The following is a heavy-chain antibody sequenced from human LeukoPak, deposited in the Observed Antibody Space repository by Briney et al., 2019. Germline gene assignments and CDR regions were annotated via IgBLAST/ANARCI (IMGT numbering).Heavy chain of an antibody. Sequence: SETLSLXCTVSGGSNSSSSYYWGWNRQPPGKGPEWFGSIYYSGITYSHPSLKSRVTESVDTSKNQFSLKLSSVTAADTAVYYCARCNNGYGQVANWFNPWGQRTLVTVSS. D-gene: IGHD5-18*01. CDR1: GGSNSSSSYY. CDR2: IYYSGIT. J-gene: IGHJ5*02. V-gene: IGHV4-39*01. CDR3: ARCNNGYGQVANWFNP.